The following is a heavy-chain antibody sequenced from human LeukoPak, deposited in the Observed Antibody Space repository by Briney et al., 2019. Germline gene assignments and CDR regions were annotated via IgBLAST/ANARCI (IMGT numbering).Heavy chain of an antibody. J-gene: IGHJ6*03. CDR2: INHSGST. Sequence: SETLSLTCAVYGGSFSGYYWSWIRQPPGKGLEWIGEINHSGSTNYNPSLKSRVTISVDTSKNQFSLKLSCVTAADTAVYYCARVAGYCSSTSCYHRRYYYYYMDVWGKGTTVTVSS. CDR3: ARVAGYCSSTSCYHRRYYYYYMDV. CDR1: GGSFSGYY. D-gene: IGHD2-2*01. V-gene: IGHV4-34*01.